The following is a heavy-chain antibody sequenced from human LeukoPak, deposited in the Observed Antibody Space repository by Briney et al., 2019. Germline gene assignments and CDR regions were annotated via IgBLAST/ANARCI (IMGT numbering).Heavy chain of an antibody. CDR1: GYTFTDYY. CDR3: ARANFLYCSSSTCLFDY. V-gene: IGHV1-2*02. D-gene: IGHD2-2*01. J-gene: IGHJ4*02. Sequence: ASVKVSCKASGYTFTDYYMHWVRQAPGQGFEWMGWINPNDGDTNYAQKFQGRVTLTRDTSISTAHMEVSRLRSDDTAVYYCARANFLYCSSSTCLFDYWGQGTLVTVSS. CDR2: INPNDGDT.